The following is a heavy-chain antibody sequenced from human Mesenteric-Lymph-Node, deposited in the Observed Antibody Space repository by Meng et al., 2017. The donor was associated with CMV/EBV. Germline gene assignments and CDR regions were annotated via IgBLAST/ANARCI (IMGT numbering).Heavy chain of an antibody. D-gene: IGHD2/OR15-2a*01. J-gene: IGHJ4*02. V-gene: IGHV4-61*08. Sequence: VQLQTPGPGLVTPSETPSLTCIFSGVSVTSGAYHWSLIRQSPGKGLEWIGYIYGTGITIYNPSIKSRVTILLETSKNQFSLKLNSVTTADTAVYYCAKSRSSTPGIVDDWGQGTLVTVSS. CDR1: GVSVTSGAYH. CDR2: IYGTGIT. CDR3: AKSRSSTPGIVDD.